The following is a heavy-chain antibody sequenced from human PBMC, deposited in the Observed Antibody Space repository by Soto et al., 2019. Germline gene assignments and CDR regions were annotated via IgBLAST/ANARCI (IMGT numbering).Heavy chain of an antibody. CDR2: INHSGST. V-gene: IGHV4-34*01. CDR1: GGSFSCYY. D-gene: IGHD6-19*01. CDR3: ARGFGRSSGWYFDY. Sequence: SETKSLTCAVYGGSFSCYYWSWIRQPPGKGLEWIGEINHSGSTNYNPPLKSRVTISVDTSKNQFSLKLSSVTAADTAVYYCARGFGRSSGWYFDYWGQGTLVTVSS. J-gene: IGHJ4*02.